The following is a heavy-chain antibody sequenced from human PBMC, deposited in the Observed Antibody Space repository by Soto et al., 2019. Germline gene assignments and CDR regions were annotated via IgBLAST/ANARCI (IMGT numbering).Heavy chain of an antibody. D-gene: IGHD6-13*01. J-gene: IGHJ5*02. CDR2: IHHSGST. V-gene: IGHV4-31*03. CDR1: GDSISGEGWY. CDR3: ARAWTATAGWANWFAL. Sequence: QVQLQESGPGLVEPSQTLSLTCTVSGDSISGEGWYWSWIRQYSGRGLEWIGYIHHSGSTYSNPSLXSXVXLXXDTSKTQFFLTLTSVTAADTAVYSCARAWTATAGWANWFALWGQGTLVTVSS.